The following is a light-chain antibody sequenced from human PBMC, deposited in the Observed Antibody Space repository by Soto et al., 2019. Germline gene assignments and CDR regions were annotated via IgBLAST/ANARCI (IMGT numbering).Light chain of an antibody. J-gene: IGKJ4*01. Sequence: EIVMTQSPATLSVSPGERATLSCRASQSVSSNLAWYQHKSGQAPRLLIHGASNRATGIPARFSGSGSGTDFTLTISRLEPEDFVAYYCQQYATDPLTFGGGTKVDIK. CDR2: GAS. CDR3: QQYATDPLT. V-gene: IGKV3D-15*01. CDR1: QSVSSN.